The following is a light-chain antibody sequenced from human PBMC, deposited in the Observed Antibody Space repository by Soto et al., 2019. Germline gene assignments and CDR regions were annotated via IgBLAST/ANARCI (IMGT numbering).Light chain of an antibody. CDR3: QQRSNWPPIT. CDR2: DAS. Sequence: EIVLTQSPGTLSLSPGERATLSGMASQSVSSYLAWYQQKPGQAPRLLIYDASNRATGIPARFSGGGSGTDFTLTIDNLEPEDFAIYYCQQRSNWPPITFGQGTRLEIK. CDR1: QSVSSY. V-gene: IGKV3-11*01. J-gene: IGKJ5*01.